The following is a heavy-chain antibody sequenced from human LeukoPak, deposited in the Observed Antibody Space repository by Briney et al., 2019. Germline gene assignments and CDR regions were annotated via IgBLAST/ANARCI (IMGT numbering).Heavy chain of an antibody. J-gene: IGHJ4*02. CDR3: ASNVYYYDY. D-gene: IGHD1-20*01. CDR2: MNQDGSEK. CDR1: GFTFSSYS. Sequence: GGSLRLSCAASGFTFSSYSMNWVRQAPGKGLEWVANMNQDGSEKYYVDSVKGRFTISRDNAKNSLYLQMNSLRAEDTAVYYCASNVYYYDYWGQGTLVTVTS. V-gene: IGHV3-7*01.